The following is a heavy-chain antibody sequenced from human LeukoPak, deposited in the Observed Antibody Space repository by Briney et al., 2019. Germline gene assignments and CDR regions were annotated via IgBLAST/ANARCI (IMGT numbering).Heavy chain of an antibody. V-gene: IGHV1-2*02. CDR1: GYTFTGYY. Sequence: ASVKVSCEASGYTFTGYYMHWVRPAPGQGVEWMGWINPNSGGTNYAQKFQGRVTMTRDTSISTAYMELSRLRSDDTAVYYCAREGRLGDLYYYGMDVWGQGTTVTVSS. CDR3: AREGRLGDLYYYGMDV. CDR2: INPNSGGT. D-gene: IGHD2-21*02. J-gene: IGHJ6*02.